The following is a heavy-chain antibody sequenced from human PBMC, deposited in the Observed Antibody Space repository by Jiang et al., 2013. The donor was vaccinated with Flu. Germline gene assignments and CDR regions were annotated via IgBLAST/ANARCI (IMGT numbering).Heavy chain of an antibody. J-gene: IGHJ4*02. CDR2: TYYRSKWYT. CDR1: GDSVSSNSAA. Sequence: SQTLSLTCAISGDSVSSNSAAWNWIRQSPSRGLEWLGRTYYRSKWYTNYAISVEGRITINPDTSKNQLSLQLNSVTPEDTAVYYCVRGAPRLFDYWGQGILVTVSS. CDR3: VRGAPRLFDY. V-gene: IGHV6-1*01.